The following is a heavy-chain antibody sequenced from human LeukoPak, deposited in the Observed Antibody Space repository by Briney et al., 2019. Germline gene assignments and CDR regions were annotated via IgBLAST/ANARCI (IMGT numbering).Heavy chain of an antibody. Sequence: SETLSLTCAVFGGSFSTYYWSWIRQPPGMGLEWIGEINHSGSTTYNPSLKSRVTMSVDTSKNQFSLKLSSVTAADTAVYYCVRFYARNRFDPWGQGTPVTVSS. CDR1: GGSFSTYY. J-gene: IGHJ5*02. V-gene: IGHV4-34*01. CDR2: INHSGST. CDR3: VRFYARNRFDP. D-gene: IGHD5/OR15-5a*01.